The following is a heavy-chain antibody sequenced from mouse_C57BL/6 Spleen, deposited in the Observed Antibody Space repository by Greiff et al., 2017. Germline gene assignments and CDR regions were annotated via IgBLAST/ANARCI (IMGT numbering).Heavy chain of an antibody. CDR3: ASGVPLAY. CDR1: GYTFTSYW. D-gene: IGHD6-1*01. V-gene: IGHV1-50*01. Sequence: VQLQQPGAELVKPGASVKLSCKASGYTFTSYWMQWVKHRPGQGLEWIGEIDPSDSYTNYNQKFKGKATLTVDTSSSTAYMQLSSLTSEDSAVYYCASGVPLAYWGQGTLVTVSA. J-gene: IGHJ3*01. CDR2: IDPSDSYT.